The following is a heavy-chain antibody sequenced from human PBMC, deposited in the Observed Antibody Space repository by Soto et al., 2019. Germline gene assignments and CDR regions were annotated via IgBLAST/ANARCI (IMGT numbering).Heavy chain of an antibody. Sequence: QVQLVQSGAEVKKPGSSVKVSCKASGGTFSSYAISWVRQAPGQGLEWMGGIIPIFGTANYAQKFQGRVTITADESTSTAYMELSSLRSEDTAVYYCARMYCISTSCDPYYYGMDVWGQGTTVTVSS. CDR1: GGTFSSYA. CDR2: IIPIFGTA. D-gene: IGHD2-2*01. V-gene: IGHV1-69*12. J-gene: IGHJ6*02. CDR3: ARMYCISTSCDPYYYGMDV.